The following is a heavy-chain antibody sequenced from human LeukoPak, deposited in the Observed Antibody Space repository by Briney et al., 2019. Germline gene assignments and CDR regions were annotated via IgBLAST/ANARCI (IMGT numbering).Heavy chain of an antibody. Sequence: AGSLRLSCAVSGFTFSSFAMSWVRQAPGKGLEWVSAISGSGGSTYYADSVKGRFTISRDNSKNTLYLQMNSLRAEDTAVYYCAKEYDSSGYFDYWGQGTLVTVSP. CDR2: ISGSGGST. V-gene: IGHV3-23*01. J-gene: IGHJ4*02. D-gene: IGHD3-22*01. CDR1: GFTFSSFA. CDR3: AKEYDSSGYFDY.